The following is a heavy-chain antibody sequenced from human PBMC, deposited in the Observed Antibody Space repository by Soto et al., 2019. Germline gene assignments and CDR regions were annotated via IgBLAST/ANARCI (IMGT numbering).Heavy chain of an antibody. D-gene: IGHD3-22*01. CDR3: AGGYYYDSSGYYDAFDI. V-gene: IGHV4-59*01. Sequence: SETLSLTCTVSGGSISSYYWSWIRRPPGKGLEWIGYIYYSGSTNYNPSLKSRVTISVDTSKNQFSLKLSSVTAADTSVYYCAGGYYYDSSGYYDAFDIWGQGTMVTVS. CDR2: IYYSGST. CDR1: GGSISSYY. J-gene: IGHJ3*02.